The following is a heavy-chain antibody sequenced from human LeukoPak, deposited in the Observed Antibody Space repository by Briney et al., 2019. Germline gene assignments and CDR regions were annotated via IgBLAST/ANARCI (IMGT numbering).Heavy chain of an antibody. D-gene: IGHD3-9*01. V-gene: IGHV4-59*01. CDR2: IYYSGCT. Sequence: SETLSLTCTVSGGSISSYYWSWVRQPPGKGLEWIGYIYYSGCTNYNPSLTSRVTISVDTSKNQFSLKLSSVTAADTAVYYCARVVDDILTGYRYYYGMDVWGKGTTVTVSS. CDR3: ARVVDDILTGYRYYYGMDV. J-gene: IGHJ6*04. CDR1: GGSISSYY.